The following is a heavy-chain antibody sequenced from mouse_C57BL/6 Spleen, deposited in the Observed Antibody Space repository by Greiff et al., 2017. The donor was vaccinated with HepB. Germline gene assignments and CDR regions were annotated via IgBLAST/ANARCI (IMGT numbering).Heavy chain of an antibody. CDR1: GYTFTSYW. CDR2: IEPSDIET. J-gene: IGHJ2*01. V-gene: IGHV1-52*01. D-gene: IGHD1-1*01. CDR3: ARWVHYYGSSYGDYFDY. Sequence: VQLQQPGAELVRPGSSVKLSCKASGYTFTSYWMHWVKQRPIQGLEWIGNIEPSDIETHYNQKFKDKATLTVDKSSSTAYMQRSSLTSEDSAVYYCARWVHYYGSSYGDYFDYWGQGTTLTVSS.